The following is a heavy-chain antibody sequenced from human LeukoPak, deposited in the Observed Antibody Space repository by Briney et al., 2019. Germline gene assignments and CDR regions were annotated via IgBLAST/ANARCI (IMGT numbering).Heavy chain of an antibody. D-gene: IGHD2-21*02. CDR1: EFTFGSYW. J-gene: IGHJ3*01. Sequence: GGSLTLSCAASEFTFGSYWMTWVRQAPGKGLEWVANINRDGSKNHFVDSVKGRFTISRDNAKNFLYLQMNSLRAEDTAVYFCARDSSPYCGDDCYFDAFDLWGQGTMVTVSS. V-gene: IGHV3-7*03. CDR2: INRDGSKN. CDR3: ARDSSPYCGDDCYFDAFDL.